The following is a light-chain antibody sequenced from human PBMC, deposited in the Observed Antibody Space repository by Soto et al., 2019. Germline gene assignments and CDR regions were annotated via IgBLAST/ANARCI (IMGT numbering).Light chain of an antibody. Sequence: EIVMTQSPATLSVSPGERATLSCRASQSFSSNLAWYQQKPGQAPRLLIYGASTRAIGIPARFSGSGSGTEFTLTISSLQSEDFAVYYCQQYNTWPPVTFGGGTKVEIK. J-gene: IGKJ4*01. CDR3: QQYNTWPPVT. CDR1: QSFSSN. CDR2: GAS. V-gene: IGKV3-15*01.